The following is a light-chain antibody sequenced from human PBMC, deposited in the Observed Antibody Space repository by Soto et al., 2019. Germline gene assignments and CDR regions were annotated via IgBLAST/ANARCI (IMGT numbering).Light chain of an antibody. J-gene: IGKJ4*01. V-gene: IGKV4-1*01. Sequence: DIVMTQSPEYLGVSLGERATINCKSSQSVLSSSSNKYYVAWFQQKLGQSPKLLIYDASTRGSGVTDRFSGGGSGTDFTLIIGSLQAEYVAVYYCQQYLVAPLTFAGGTKVEIK. CDR1: QSVLSSSSNKYY. CDR3: QQYLVAPLT. CDR2: DAS.